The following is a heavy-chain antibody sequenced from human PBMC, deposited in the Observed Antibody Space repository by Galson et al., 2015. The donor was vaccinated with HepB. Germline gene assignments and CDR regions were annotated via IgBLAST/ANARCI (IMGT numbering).Heavy chain of an antibody. CDR3: VRDPWATRYSGREEAFDI. Sequence: QSGAEVKKPGASVKVSCKASGYTFTSYGISWVRQAPGQGLEWMGWISAYNGNTNYAQKLQGRVTMTTDTSTSTAYMELRSLRSDDTAVYYCVRDPWATRYSGREEAFDIWGQGTMVTVSS. CDR1: GYTFTSYG. V-gene: IGHV1-18*04. J-gene: IGHJ3*02. D-gene: IGHD1-26*01. CDR2: ISAYNGNT.